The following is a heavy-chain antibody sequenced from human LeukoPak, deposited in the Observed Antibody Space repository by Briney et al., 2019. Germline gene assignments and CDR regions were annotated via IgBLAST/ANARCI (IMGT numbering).Heavy chain of an antibody. CDR2: VSSSSSYI. D-gene: IGHD2-2*01. J-gene: IGHJ4*02. CDR3: ARSPYCSSTSCYNLDY. CDR1: GFTFSSYS. V-gene: IGHV3-21*01. Sequence: GGSLRLSCAASGFTFSSYSMNWVRQAPGKGLEWVSSVSSSSSYIYYADSVKGRFTISRDNAKNSLYLQMNSLRAEDTAVYYCARSPYCSSTSCYNLDYWGQGTLVTVSS.